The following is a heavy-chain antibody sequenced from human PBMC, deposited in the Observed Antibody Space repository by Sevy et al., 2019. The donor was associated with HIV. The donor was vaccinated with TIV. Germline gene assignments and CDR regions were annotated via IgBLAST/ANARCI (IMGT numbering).Heavy chain of an antibody. Sequence: GGSLRLSCAASGFTFSYYGMHWVRQAPGKGLEWVAVISYDGNNKYYADSVKGRFTISRDNSKNMLYVQMNSLRVEDTAVYYAVREAIWGTHYNVHGMDVWGQGTTVTVSS. CDR1: GFTFSYYG. CDR2: ISYDGNNK. J-gene: IGHJ6*02. V-gene: IGHV3-30*03. CDR3: VREAIWGTHYNVHGMDV. D-gene: IGHD3-10*02.